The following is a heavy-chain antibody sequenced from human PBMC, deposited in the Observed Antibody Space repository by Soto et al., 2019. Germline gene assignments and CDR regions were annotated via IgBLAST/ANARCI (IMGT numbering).Heavy chain of an antibody. J-gene: IGHJ3*01. D-gene: IGHD1-26*01. CDR3: ARGDRGAFDL. V-gene: IGHV3-74*01. CDR2: IHSDGSST. CDR1: GFSFSYYW. Sequence: EVQLVESGGGLVRPGGSLRLSCAASGFSFSYYWMHWVRQAPWKGLVWVSRIHSDGSSTTYADFVKGRFIISRDNARNTVDLQMNSVRVEDTAVYDCARGDRGAFDLWGQGTVVTVSS.